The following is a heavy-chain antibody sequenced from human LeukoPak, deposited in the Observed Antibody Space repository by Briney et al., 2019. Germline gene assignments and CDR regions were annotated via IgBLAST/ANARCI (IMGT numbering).Heavy chain of an antibody. Sequence: ASVDVSCKASGYTFTGYYMHWVRQAPGQGLEWMGWINPNSGGTNYAQKFQGRVTMTRDTSISTAYMELSRLRSDDTAVYYCARDAQQLVRGEPDYWGQGTLVTVSS. CDR2: INPNSGGT. V-gene: IGHV1-2*02. CDR1: GYTFTGYY. J-gene: IGHJ4*02. CDR3: ARDAQQLVRGEPDY. D-gene: IGHD6-13*01.